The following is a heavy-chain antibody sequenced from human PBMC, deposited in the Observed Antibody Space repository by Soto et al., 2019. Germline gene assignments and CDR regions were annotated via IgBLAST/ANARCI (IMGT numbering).Heavy chain of an antibody. J-gene: IGHJ4*02. CDR3: ARGRTPIYDILTGYYDFDY. CDR1: GYTFTSYG. D-gene: IGHD3-9*01. Sequence: ASVKVSCKASGYTFTSYGISWVRQAPGQGLEWMGWISAYNGNTNYAQKLQGRVTMTTDTSTSTAYMELRSLRSDDTAVYYCARGRTPIYDILTGYYDFDYWGQGTLVTVSS. V-gene: IGHV1-18*01. CDR2: ISAYNGNT.